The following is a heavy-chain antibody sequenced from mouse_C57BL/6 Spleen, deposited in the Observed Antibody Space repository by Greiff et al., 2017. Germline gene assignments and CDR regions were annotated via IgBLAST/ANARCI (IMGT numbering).Heavy chain of an antibody. CDR3: ARSGDYGSSSWFAY. D-gene: IGHD1-1*01. V-gene: IGHV1-82*01. Sequence: SGPELVKPGASVKISCKASGYAFSSSWMNWVKQRPGKGLEWIGRIYPGDGDTNYNGKFKGKATLTADKSSSTAYMQLSSLTSEDSAVYFCARSGDYGSSSWFAYWGQGTLVTVSA. CDR2: IYPGDGDT. J-gene: IGHJ3*01. CDR1: GYAFSSSW.